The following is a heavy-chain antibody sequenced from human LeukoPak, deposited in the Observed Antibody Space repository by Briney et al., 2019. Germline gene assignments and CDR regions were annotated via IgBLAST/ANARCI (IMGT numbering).Heavy chain of an antibody. CDR2: IYTSGST. D-gene: IGHD1-26*01. Sequence: SETLSLTCTVPGGSITSYYWSWIRQAAGKGLEWIGRIYTSGSTNYNPSLRSRVIMSVETSKNQFSLKLYSVTAADTAVYYCARSGGSGTYYDGSFDYWGQGTLVTVSS. CDR3: ARSGGSGTYYDGSFDY. CDR1: GGSITSYY. V-gene: IGHV4-4*07. J-gene: IGHJ4*02.